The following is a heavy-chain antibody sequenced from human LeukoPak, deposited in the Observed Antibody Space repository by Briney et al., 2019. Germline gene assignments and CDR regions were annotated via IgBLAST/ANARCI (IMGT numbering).Heavy chain of an antibody. D-gene: IGHD2-2*01. CDR1: GGSISSSGYS. Sequence: PAETLSLTCTVSGGSISSSGYSWGCIRQPPGKGLEWIGSIYYSGSTYYNPSLKSRVTISVDTSKNEFSLKLSSVTAADTAVYYCARGDPQLRLSYYYYGMDVWGQGTTVTVSS. J-gene: IGHJ6*02. V-gene: IGHV4-39*07. CDR3: ARGDPQLRLSYYYYGMDV. CDR2: IYYSGST.